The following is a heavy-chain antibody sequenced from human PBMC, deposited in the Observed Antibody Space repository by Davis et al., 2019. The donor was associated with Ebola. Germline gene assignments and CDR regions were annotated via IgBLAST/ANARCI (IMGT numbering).Heavy chain of an antibody. Sequence: ASVKVSCKASGYRFTSYYMHWVRQAPGQGLEWMGIINPITGGTSYAQNFQVRVNMTRDTSTSTVYMELSSLRSEDTAVYYCAKVHPPTTVTTGWIDPWGQGTLVTVSS. V-gene: IGHV1-46*01. CDR1: GYRFTSYY. CDR3: AKVHPPTTVTTGWIDP. D-gene: IGHD4-17*01. CDR2: INPITGGT. J-gene: IGHJ5*02.